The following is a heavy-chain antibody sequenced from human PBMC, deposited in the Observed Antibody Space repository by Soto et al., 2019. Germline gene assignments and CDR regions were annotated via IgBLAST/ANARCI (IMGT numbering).Heavy chain of an antibody. V-gene: IGHV4-30-4*01. CDR1: GVSVSRDYQ. CDR3: ARAWDF. D-gene: IGHD1-26*01. Sequence: LSLTCTVSGVSVSRDYQWIWIRQPPGKGLEWIGHISYSGSPYYHPSLRSRLSISVDTSKNQFSLKVKSVTAADTAVYYCARAWDFWGQGTLVTVSS. J-gene: IGHJ1*01. CDR2: ISYSGSP.